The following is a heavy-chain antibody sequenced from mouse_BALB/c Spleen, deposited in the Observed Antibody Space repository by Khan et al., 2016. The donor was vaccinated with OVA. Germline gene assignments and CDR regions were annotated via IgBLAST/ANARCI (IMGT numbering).Heavy chain of an antibody. J-gene: IGHJ4*01. CDR3: ARNGSEPAMDY. CDR1: GYTFTSYW. Sequence: QVRLQQSGAELAKPGASVKMSCKASGYTFTSYWMHWVEQRPGQGLEWIGYINPSTGYTEYNQKFKDKATLTADKSSSTAYMQLSSLTSEDSAVYYCARNGSEPAMDYWGQGTSVTVSS. D-gene: IGHD1-2*01. CDR2: INPSTGYT. V-gene: IGHV1-7*01.